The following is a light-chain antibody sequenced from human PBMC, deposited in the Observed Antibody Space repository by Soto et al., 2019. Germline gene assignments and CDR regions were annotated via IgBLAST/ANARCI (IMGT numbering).Light chain of an antibody. V-gene: IGKV4-1*01. CDR1: QSVLDNSTNKSY. CDR2: WAS. Sequence: VLTQSPRSLAVSLGERATVNCRSSQSVLDNSTNKSYLAWYQKKPGHPPKLLVHWASVREAGVPDRFSGGGSGTDFTLTISSLQAEDVAVYYYHQYYTTPQTFGQGTQLEIK. J-gene: IGKJ2*01. CDR3: HQYYTTPQT.